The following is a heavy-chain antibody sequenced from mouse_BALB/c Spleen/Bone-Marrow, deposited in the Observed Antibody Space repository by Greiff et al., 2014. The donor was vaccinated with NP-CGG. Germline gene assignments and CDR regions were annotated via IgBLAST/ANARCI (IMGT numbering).Heavy chain of an antibody. V-gene: IGHV5-6*01. J-gene: IGHJ2*01. Sequence: DVQLVESGGDLVKPGGSLKLSCAASGFTFSSYGMSWVRQTPDKRLEWVATISSGGSYTDYPDSVKGRFTISRDNAKNTPYLQMSSLKSEDTAMYYYARQTYYDYDGYFDYWGQGTTLTVSS. CDR1: GFTFSSYG. CDR3: ARQTYYDYDGYFDY. D-gene: IGHD2-4*01. CDR2: ISSGGSYT.